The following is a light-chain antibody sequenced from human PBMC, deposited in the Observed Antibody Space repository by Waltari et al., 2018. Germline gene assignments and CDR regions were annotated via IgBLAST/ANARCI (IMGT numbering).Light chain of an antibody. J-gene: IGKJ2*01. CDR1: QSVNRN. CDR2: GAS. Sequence: IAMTQSPATLSLSPGERATLSCRASQSVNRNLAWYQQKPGQPPRLLIYGASSRATGIPDRFTGSGSGMEFTLTISSLEPEDVGIYHCQQSIQWPYTFGQGTKVEIK. V-gene: IGKV3D-15*01. CDR3: QQSIQWPYT.